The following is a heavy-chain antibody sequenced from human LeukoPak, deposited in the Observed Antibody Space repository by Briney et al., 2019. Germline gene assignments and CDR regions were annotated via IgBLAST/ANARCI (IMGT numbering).Heavy chain of an antibody. CDR3: ARGRPYSGGYHLDY. Sequence: PSETLSLTCAVYGGSFSGYYWSWIRQPPGKGLEWIGEINHSGSTNYNPSLESRVTISVDTSKNQFSLKLSSVTAADTAVYYCARGRPYSGGYHLDYWGQGTLVTVSA. CDR1: GGSFSGYY. J-gene: IGHJ4*02. V-gene: IGHV4-34*01. D-gene: IGHD1-26*01. CDR2: INHSGST.